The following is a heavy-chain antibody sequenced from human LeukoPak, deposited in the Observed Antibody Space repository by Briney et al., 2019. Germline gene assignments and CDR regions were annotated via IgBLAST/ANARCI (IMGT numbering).Heavy chain of an antibody. V-gene: IGHV1-18*01. CDR1: GYTFTSYG. CDR2: ISAYNGNT. CDR3: ARPRGYDFWSGYYTGKYYFDY. D-gene: IGHD3-3*01. J-gene: IGHJ4*02. Sequence: GASVKVSCKASGYTFTSYGISWVRQAPGQGLEWMGRISAYNGNTNYAQKLQGRVTMTTDTSTSTAYMELRSLRSDDTAVYYCARPRGYDFWSGYYTGKYYFDYWGQGTLVTVSS.